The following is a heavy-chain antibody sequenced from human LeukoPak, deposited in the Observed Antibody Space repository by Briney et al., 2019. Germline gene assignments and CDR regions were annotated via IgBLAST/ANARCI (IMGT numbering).Heavy chain of an antibody. CDR1: GYSISRGYY. J-gene: IGHJ4*02. CDR2: VYHTGST. CDR3: ARAGWIITSGIDY. D-gene: IGHD3-10*01. V-gene: IGHV4-38-2*01. Sequence: ASETLSLTCAVSGYSISRGYYWALIRQPPGKGLEWIGTVYHTGSTYYNPSLDSRVTISVDTSKNESSLNLKSVTAADTAVYYCARAGWIITSGIDYWGKGALVTVSS.